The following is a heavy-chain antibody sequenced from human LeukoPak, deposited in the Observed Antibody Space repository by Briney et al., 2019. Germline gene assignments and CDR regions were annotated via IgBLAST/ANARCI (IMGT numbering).Heavy chain of an antibody. D-gene: IGHD4-23*01. Sequence: SETLSLTCSVSGGSISSSSYYWGWIRQPPGKGLEWIGTIYYSGNTYYNPSLKSPVTISVDTSKNQFSLKLSPVTAADTAVYYCARVGVDDSGNIIKYFFDYWGQGTLVTVSS. J-gene: IGHJ4*02. CDR2: IYYSGNT. V-gene: IGHV4-39*07. CDR1: GGSISSSSYY. CDR3: ARVGVDDSGNIIKYFFDY.